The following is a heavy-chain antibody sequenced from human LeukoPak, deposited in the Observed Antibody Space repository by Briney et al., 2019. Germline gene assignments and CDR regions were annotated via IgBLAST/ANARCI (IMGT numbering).Heavy chain of an antibody. CDR3: ARDREAAADAFDI. J-gene: IGHJ3*02. D-gene: IGHD6-13*01. CDR1: GGSISSYY. V-gene: IGHV4-59*01. Sequence: SETLSLTCTVSGGSISSYYRSWIRQPPGKGLEWIGYIYYSGSTNYNPSLKSRVTISVDTSKNQFSLKLSSVTAADTAVYYCARDREAAADAFDIWGQGTMVTVSS. CDR2: IYYSGST.